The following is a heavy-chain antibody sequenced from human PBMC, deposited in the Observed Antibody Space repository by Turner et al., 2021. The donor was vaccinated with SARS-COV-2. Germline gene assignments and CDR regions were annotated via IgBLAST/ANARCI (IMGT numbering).Heavy chain of an antibody. CDR1: GGSISSSSYY. J-gene: IGHJ6*02. CDR2: IYYSGST. CDR3: ARLVDTLDYYNGMDV. V-gene: IGHV4-39*01. Sequence: QLQLLESGPGLVKPSETLSLTCTVSGGSISSSSYYWGWIRQPPGKGLEWIGSIYYSGSTYYNPSLKSRVTISVDTSKNQFSLKLSSVTAADTAVYYCARLVDTLDYYNGMDVWGQGTTVTVFS. D-gene: IGHD5-18*01.